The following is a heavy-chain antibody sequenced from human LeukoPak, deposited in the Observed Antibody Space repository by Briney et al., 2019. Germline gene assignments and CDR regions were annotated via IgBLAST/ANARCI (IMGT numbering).Heavy chain of an antibody. Sequence: PSETLSLTCEVSGGSITSSPYWWSWIRQPPEEGLEWVGTIYYSGNTFYHPSLASRVTISADTSKNQVSLRLTSVTAADTAVYYCARRAYGTGFDFWGQGTVVTVSS. CDR2: IYYSGNT. J-gene: IGHJ4*02. CDR3: ARRAYGTGFDF. V-gene: IGHV4-39*01. D-gene: IGHD1-1*01. CDR1: GGSITSSPYW.